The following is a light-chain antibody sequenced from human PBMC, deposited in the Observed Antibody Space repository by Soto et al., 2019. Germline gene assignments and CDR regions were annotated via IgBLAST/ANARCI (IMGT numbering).Light chain of an antibody. CDR2: GAS. CDR1: QSISRY. CDR3: QQYGSSPK. V-gene: IGKV3-20*01. J-gene: IGKJ1*01. Sequence: IVLTQSPGTLSLSPWERTTLSCRASQSISRYLAWYQQKHGQAPRLLIYGASIRATGIPDRFSGSGSGTDFTLTISRLEPEDFAVYYCQQYGSSPKFGQGTKVDIK.